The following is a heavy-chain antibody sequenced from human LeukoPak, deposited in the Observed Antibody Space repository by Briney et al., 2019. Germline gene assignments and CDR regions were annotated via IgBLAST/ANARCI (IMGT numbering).Heavy chain of an antibody. CDR3: ARDRTGGFDY. D-gene: IGHD1-14*01. Sequence: GSLRLSCAASGFSISSYAMHWVRQAPGRGLEWVAVISSRGNNKYYADSVKGRFTISRDNSKNTLYLQMNSLRAEDTAVYYCARDRTGGFDYWGQGTLVTVSS. CDR1: GFSISSYA. V-gene: IGHV3-30-3*01. CDR2: ISSRGNNK. J-gene: IGHJ4*02.